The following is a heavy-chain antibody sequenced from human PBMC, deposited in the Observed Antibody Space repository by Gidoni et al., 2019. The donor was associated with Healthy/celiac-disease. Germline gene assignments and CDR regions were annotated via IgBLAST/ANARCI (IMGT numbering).Heavy chain of an antibody. D-gene: IGHD1-7*01. CDR3: AHRREGRDWNSASFDY. V-gene: IGHV2-5*02. CDR2: VYWDSDN. CDR1: GFALSYGVG. J-gene: IGHJ4*02. Sequence: QITLKESGPPLVQPTQTLTLTCTFPGFALSYGVGVGWIRQPPGKAPEWLALVYWDSDNRYSPSLRSRLAVTKDTSKNQVILIMANMDPVDTATYYCAHRREGRDWNSASFDYWGQGTPVTVSS.